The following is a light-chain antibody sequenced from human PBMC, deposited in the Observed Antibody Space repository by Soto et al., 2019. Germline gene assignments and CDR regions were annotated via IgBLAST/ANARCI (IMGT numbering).Light chain of an antibody. J-gene: IGLJ1*01. CDR2: DVS. CDR3: SSYTSFITYV. CDR1: SNDLGGYNY. V-gene: IGLV2-14*01. Sequence: QSALTQPASVSGSPGQSITISCTGTSNDLGGYNYVSWYQQHPGKTPKLMIYDVSNRPSGVSDRFSGSKSGNTASLTISALQAEDEADYYCSSYTSFITYVFGTWTKVTVL.